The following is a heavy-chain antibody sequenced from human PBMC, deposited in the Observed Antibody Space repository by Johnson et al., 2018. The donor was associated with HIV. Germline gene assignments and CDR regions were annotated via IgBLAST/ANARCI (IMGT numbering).Heavy chain of an antibody. CDR1: GFTFSSYG. D-gene: IGHD3-22*01. CDR2: ISYDGSNK. V-gene: IGHV3-30*03. J-gene: IGHJ3*02. CDR3: AREFTLGWLNPTI. Sequence: QVQLVESGGGVVQPGRSLRLSCAASGFTFSSYGMHWVRQAPGKGLEWVAVISYDGSNKYYADSVKGRVTISRDNSKNMLYLQMNSMRAEDTAVYYCAREFTLGWLNPTIWGHGTMVTVSS.